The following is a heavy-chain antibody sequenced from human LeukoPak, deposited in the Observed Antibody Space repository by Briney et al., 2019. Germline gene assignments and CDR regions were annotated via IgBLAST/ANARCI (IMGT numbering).Heavy chain of an antibody. Sequence: SETLSLTCAVFDDSIYTNKWWSWVRQPPGKGLEWIGEVSQTGTTYYDPSLTGRITISVDRSRNQFSLALRSATAADTGVYYCASHMAVPGTRGFDDWGQGIPVTVSS. V-gene: IGHV4-4*02. CDR3: ASHMAVPGTRGFDD. CDR2: VSQTGTT. D-gene: IGHD6-19*01. CDR1: DDSIYTNKW. J-gene: IGHJ4*02.